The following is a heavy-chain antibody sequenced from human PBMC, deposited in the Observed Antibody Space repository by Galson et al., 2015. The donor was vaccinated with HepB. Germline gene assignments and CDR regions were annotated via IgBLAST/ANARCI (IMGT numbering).Heavy chain of an antibody. Sequence: SLRLSCAASGFTFSTYAMHWVRQAPGKGLEWVAVTLYVGSNSYYADSVKGRFTIPRDNSKTTVYLQMNSLTPEDTALYYCARDKVPRVAATHFDYWGLGTLVTVSS. CDR3: ARDKVPRVAATHFDY. J-gene: IGHJ4*02. V-gene: IGHV3-30-3*01. CDR1: GFTFSTYA. D-gene: IGHD2-15*01. CDR2: TLYVGSNS.